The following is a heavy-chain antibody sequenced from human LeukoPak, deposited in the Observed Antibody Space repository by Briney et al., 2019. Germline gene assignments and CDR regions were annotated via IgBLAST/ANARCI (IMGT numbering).Heavy chain of an antibody. Sequence: SETLSLTCTVSGYSITSGYYWGWIRQPPGKGLEWIGSIYYSGSTYYNPSLKSRVTISVDTSKNQFSLKLSSVTAADTAVYYCARTSSWDYYFDYWGQGTLVTVSS. CDR1: GYSITSGYY. J-gene: IGHJ4*02. V-gene: IGHV4-38-2*02. CDR3: ARTSSWDYYFDY. CDR2: IYYSGST. D-gene: IGHD6-13*01.